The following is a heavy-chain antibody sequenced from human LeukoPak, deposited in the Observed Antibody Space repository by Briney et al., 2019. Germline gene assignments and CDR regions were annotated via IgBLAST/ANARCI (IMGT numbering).Heavy chain of an antibody. CDR2: ISYDGSNK. V-gene: IGHV3-30*18. CDR3: AKDSSGYRNYFDY. CDR1: GFTFSCCG. Sequence: GRSLRLSCAASGFTFSCCGMHWVRQAPGKGLEWVAVISYDGSNKYYADSVKGRFTISRDNSKNTLYLQMNSLRAEDTAVYYCAKDSSGYRNYFDYWGQGTLVTVSS. D-gene: IGHD3-22*01. J-gene: IGHJ4*02.